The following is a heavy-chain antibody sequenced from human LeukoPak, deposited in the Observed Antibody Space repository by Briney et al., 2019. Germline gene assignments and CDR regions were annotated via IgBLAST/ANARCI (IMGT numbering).Heavy chain of an antibody. J-gene: IGHJ4*02. CDR2: ISGSGSAM. V-gene: IGHV3-48*01. CDR3: AGGTGSNYTLGY. Sequence: GGSPRLSCAASGFTFSSYSMNWVRRAPGKGLEWVSYISGSGSAMYYADSVKGRFTISRDNAKNSLYLQMNSLRAEDTAVYYCAGGTGSNYTLGYWGQGTLVTVSS. D-gene: IGHD4-11*01. CDR1: GFTFSSYS.